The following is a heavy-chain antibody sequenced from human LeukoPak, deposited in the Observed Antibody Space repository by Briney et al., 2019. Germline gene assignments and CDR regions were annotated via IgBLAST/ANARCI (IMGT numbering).Heavy chain of an antibody. CDR2: IKEDGSEK. Sequence: GGSLRLSCAASGFTFSNYAMSWVRQAPGKGLAWVANIKEDGSEKYYVDSVKGRFTISRDNAKNSLYLQMDSLRAEDTAVYYCARPLRGYNFDSAKWGQGTLVTVSS. CDR1: GFTFSNYA. CDR3: ARPLRGYNFDSAK. V-gene: IGHV3-7*05. J-gene: IGHJ4*02. D-gene: IGHD5-18*01.